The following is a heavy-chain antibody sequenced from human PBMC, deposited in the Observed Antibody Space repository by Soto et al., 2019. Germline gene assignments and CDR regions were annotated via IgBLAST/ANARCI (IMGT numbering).Heavy chain of an antibody. CDR3: AREASVLIPAAQPSRFDS. V-gene: IGHV1-18*01. Sequence: ASVKVSCKGFGYSFMKYGINWVRQAPGQGLEWVGWISPYSGYTHSAQKFHGRLTLTTDTAASAAYMELRILRSADTALYYCAREASVLIPAAQPSRFDSWGQGTLVTVSS. CDR1: GYSFMKYG. D-gene: IGHD2-2*01. J-gene: IGHJ4*02. CDR2: ISPYSGYT.